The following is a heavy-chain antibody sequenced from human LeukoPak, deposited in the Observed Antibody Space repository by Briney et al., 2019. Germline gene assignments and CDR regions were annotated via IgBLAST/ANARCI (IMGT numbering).Heavy chain of an antibody. CDR3: AREGYYGSGSPPSLYFDY. CDR2: TSSDLNVK. D-gene: IGHD3-10*01. J-gene: IGHJ4*02. Sequence: GGSLRLSCAASGFTFRNYFIHWVRQAPCKGLEWVAVTSSDLNVKLYADSVKGRFTISRDNSRSTLYLQMNSLRPEDTAIYYCAREGYYGSGSPPSLYFDYWGQGTLVTVPS. CDR1: GFTFRNYF. V-gene: IGHV3-30-3*01.